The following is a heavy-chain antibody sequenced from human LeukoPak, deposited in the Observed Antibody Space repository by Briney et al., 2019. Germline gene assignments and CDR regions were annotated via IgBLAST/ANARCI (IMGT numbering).Heavy chain of an antibody. D-gene: IGHD3-22*01. V-gene: IGHV4-59*08. J-gene: IGHJ4*02. CDR1: GVSISSYY. CDR2: IYYSGST. Sequence: PSETLSLTCTVSGVSISSYYWSWIRQPPGKGLEWIGYIYYSGSTNYNPSLKSRVTISLDASKNQFSLKLNSVTAADTAVYYCARRNTYYYDSSGYYYFDYWGQGTLVTVSS. CDR3: ARRNTYYYDSSGYYYFDY.